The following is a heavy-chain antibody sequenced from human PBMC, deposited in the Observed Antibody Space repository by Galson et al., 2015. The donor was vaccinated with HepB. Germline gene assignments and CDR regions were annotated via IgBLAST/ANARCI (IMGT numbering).Heavy chain of an antibody. V-gene: IGHV3-9*01. CDR2: ISWNSGSI. J-gene: IGHJ4*02. CDR1: GFTFGDYS. D-gene: IGHD5-12*01. Sequence: SVRLSCAASGFTFGDYSMHWVRQAPGKGLEWVSGISWNSGSIDYADSVQGRFTISRDNAKNAMYLHMNSLRAEEKAFYYCSKDWGYSSYDHPFDYWGQGTLVTVSS. CDR3: SKDWGYSSYDHPFDY.